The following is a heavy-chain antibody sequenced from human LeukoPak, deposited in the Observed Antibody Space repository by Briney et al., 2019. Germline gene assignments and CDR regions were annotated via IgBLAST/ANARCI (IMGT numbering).Heavy chain of an antibody. V-gene: IGHV3-23*01. CDR2: INYSGGSI. Sequence: QSGGSLRLSCAASGFTFSSNAMSWVRQAPGKGLEWVSGINYSGGSIYCADSVKGRFTISRDNSKNTLYLQMNNLRAEDTAVYYCSRLIAARTPYYFDYWGQGTLVTVSS. J-gene: IGHJ4*02. CDR3: SRLIAARTPYYFDY. CDR1: GFTFSSNA. D-gene: IGHD6-6*01.